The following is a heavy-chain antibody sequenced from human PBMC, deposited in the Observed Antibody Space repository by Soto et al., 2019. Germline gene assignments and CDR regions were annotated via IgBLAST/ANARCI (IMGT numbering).Heavy chain of an antibody. CDR1: GYTFNDYG. CDR2: ISTSIGHT. J-gene: IGHJ5*02. CDR3: ARASYCSGGTCTNWFHP. Sequence: HLVQSGAEVKKPGASVKVSCKASGYTFNDYGITWVRQAPGQGLEWVGWISTSIGHTNYAHSFQGRVTLTTDTSTATAHMELRSLTADDTAIYYCARASYCSGGTCTNWFHPWGQGTQVTVSS. D-gene: IGHD2-15*01. V-gene: IGHV1-18*01.